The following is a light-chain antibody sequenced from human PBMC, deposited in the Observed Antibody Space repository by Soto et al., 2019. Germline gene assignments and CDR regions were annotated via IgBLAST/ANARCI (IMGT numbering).Light chain of an antibody. CDR2: KAS. J-gene: IGKJ1*01. CDR1: QSISSW. CDR3: QQYNSLRT. V-gene: IGKV1-5*03. Sequence: DIQMTQSPSTLSASVGDRVTITCRASQSISSWLAWYQQKPGKAPKLLIYKASSLESGVQSRFSGSGSGTEFTLTISSLQPDDFAIYYCQQYNSLRTFGQGTKVEIK.